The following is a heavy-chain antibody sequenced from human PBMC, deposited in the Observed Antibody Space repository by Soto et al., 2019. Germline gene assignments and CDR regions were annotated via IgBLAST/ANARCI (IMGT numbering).Heavy chain of an antibody. J-gene: IGHJ4*02. V-gene: IGHV1-69*01. CDR1: GGTFSSYA. Sequence: QVQLVQSGAEAKKPGSSVKVSCKASGGTFSSYAISWVRQAPGQGLEWMGGIIPIFGTANYAQKFQGRVTITADESTSTAYMELSSLRSEDTAVYYCAALYYYDSSGYYGYFDYWGQGTLVTVSS. D-gene: IGHD3-22*01. CDR3: AALYYYDSSGYYGYFDY. CDR2: IIPIFGTA.